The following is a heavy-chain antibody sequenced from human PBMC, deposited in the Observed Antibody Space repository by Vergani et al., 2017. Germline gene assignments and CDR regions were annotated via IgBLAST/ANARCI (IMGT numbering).Heavy chain of an antibody. CDR1: GFTFSSYS. CDR2: ISSSGSTI. Sequence: EVQLVESGGGLVKPGGSLRLSCAASGFTFSSYSMNWVRQAPGKGLEWVSYISSSGSTIYYADSVKGRFTISRDNAKNSLYLQMNSLRAEDTAVYYCARKHISNYYDSSGYYYMGYYYGMDVWGQGP. V-gene: IGHV3-21*05. D-gene: IGHD3-22*01. J-gene: IGHJ6*02. CDR3: ARKHISNYYDSSGYYYMGYYYGMDV.